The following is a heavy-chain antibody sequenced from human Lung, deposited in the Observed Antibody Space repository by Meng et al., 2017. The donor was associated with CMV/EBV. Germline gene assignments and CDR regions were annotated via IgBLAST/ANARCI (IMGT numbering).Heavy chain of an antibody. J-gene: IGHJ4*02. CDR2: ISGSGGST. V-gene: IGHV3-23*01. Sequence: SCAASGFTFSSYAMSWVRQAPGKGLEWVSAISGSGGSTYYADSVKARFTISRDNSKNTLYLQMNSLRAEDTAVYYCAKIWYDIVVVPAAPVYWGQGTLVTVSS. CDR1: GFTFSSYA. CDR3: AKIWYDIVVVPAAPVY. D-gene: IGHD2-2*01.